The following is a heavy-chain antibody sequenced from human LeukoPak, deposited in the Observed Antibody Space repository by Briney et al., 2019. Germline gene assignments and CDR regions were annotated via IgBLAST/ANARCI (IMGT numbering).Heavy chain of an antibody. CDR2: ISGSGEST. D-gene: IGHD4-11*01. V-gene: IGHV3-23*01. CDR3: ARAQLDFDS. Sequence: GGSLRLSCAASGFTFSSYAMTWVRQAPRKGLGWVSEISGSGESTYYGDSVKGRFTISRDNSKNTLYLQMNSLRAGDTVIYYCARAQLDFDSWGHGNMVTVSP. J-gene: IGHJ4*01. CDR1: GFTFSSYA.